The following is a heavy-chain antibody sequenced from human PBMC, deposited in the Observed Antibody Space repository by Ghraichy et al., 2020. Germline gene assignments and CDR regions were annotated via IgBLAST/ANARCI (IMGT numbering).Heavy chain of an antibody. J-gene: IGHJ4*02. Sequence: GESLNISCAASGFTFGLYNMNWVRQAPGKGLEWVSYISRDSRAIHYADPVKGRFTISRDNAKNSLFLQMNSLRDDDTAVYFCAREGPGIAVAGKWGQGALVTVSS. CDR3: AREGPGIAVAGK. CDR2: ISRDSRAI. D-gene: IGHD6-19*01. CDR1: GFTFGLYN. V-gene: IGHV3-48*02.